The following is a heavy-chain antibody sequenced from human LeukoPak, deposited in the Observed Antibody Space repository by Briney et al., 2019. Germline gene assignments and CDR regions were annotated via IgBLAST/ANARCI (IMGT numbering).Heavy chain of an antibody. CDR2: IIPILGIA. V-gene: IGHV1-69*04. J-gene: IGHJ5*02. Sequence: SVKVSCKASGGTFSSYAISWVRQAPGQGLEWMGRIIPILGIANYAQKFQGRVTITADKSTSTAYMELSSLRSEDTAVYYCARGWVMITFGGVNPWFDPWGQGTLVTVSS. CDR3: ARGWVMITFGGVNPWFDP. CDR1: GGTFSSYA. D-gene: IGHD3-16*01.